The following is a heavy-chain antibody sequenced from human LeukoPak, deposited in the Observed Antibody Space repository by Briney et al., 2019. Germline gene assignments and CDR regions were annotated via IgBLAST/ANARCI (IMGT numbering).Heavy chain of an antibody. Sequence: GGSLRLSCAASGFTFSSYEMNWVRQAPGKGLEWVSYISSSGSTIYYADSVKGRFTISRDNSKNTLYLQMNSLRAEDTAVYYCARVGATTWRAFDIWGQGTMVTVSS. CDR2: ISSSGSTI. V-gene: IGHV3-48*03. CDR1: GFTFSSYE. CDR3: ARVGATTWRAFDI. J-gene: IGHJ3*02. D-gene: IGHD1-26*01.